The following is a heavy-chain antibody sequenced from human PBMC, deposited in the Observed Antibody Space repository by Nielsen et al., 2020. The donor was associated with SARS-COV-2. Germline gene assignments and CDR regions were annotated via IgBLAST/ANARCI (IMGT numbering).Heavy chain of an antibody. V-gene: IGHV3-73*01. Sequence: GSLRLSCAASGFTFSDSSMHWVRQASGKGLEWLGRIRSKANDYATEYPASVKGRFIISRDDSKNMAYLLMNSLKIDDTAVYYCTRVNPTSGSWFDAFDIWGQGTLVTVSS. CDR3: TRVNPTSGSWFDAFDI. J-gene: IGHJ3*02. CDR1: GFTFSDSS. D-gene: IGHD1-26*01. CDR2: IRSKANDYAT.